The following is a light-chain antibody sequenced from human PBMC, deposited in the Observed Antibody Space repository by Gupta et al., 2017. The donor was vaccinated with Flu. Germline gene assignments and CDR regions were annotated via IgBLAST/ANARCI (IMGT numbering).Light chain of an antibody. CDR3: CSYTTADTHV. V-gene: IGLV2-23*01. CDR1: NSDGGNYNV. Sequence: QSALTQPASVSGSPGQSTTISCTGTNSDGGNYNVVSWYQQHPVKAPKLIISEGTKRASGISDRFSGSKSGYTASLTISGLQAEDEADYYCCSYTTADTHVFGTGTKVTVL. J-gene: IGLJ1*01. CDR2: EGT.